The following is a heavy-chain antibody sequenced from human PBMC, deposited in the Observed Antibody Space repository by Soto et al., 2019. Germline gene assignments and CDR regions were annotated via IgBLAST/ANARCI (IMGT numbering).Heavy chain of an antibody. CDR2: ISSSDSIV. D-gene: IGHD3-9*01. V-gene: IGHV3-11*01. CDR1: GFTFSDYY. Sequence: GGSLRLSCAASGFTFSDYYMSWIRQAPGKGLEWVSYISSSDSIVSYADSVKGRFTISRDNAKNSLYLQMNSLRAEDTAVYFCARVGTGSSTPLDIWGQGTMVTVSS. J-gene: IGHJ3*02. CDR3: ARVGTGSSTPLDI.